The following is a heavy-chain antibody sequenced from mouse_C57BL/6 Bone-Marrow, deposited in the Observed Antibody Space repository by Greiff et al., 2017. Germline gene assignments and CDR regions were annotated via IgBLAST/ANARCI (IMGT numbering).Heavy chain of an antibody. D-gene: IGHD2-3*01. Sequence: VQLQQPGAELVRPGSSVKLSCKASGYTFTSYWMHWVKQRPIQGLEWIGNIDPSDSETHYNQKFKDKAKLTVDKSSSTAYMQLSSLTSEDSAVYYCARGDGYYVRYAMDYWGQGTSVTGSS. CDR3: ARGDGYYVRYAMDY. CDR1: GYTFTSYW. V-gene: IGHV1-52*01. J-gene: IGHJ4*01. CDR2: IDPSDSET.